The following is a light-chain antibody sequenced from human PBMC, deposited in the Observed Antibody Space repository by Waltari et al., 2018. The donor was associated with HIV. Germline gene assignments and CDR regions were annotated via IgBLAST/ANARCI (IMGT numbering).Light chain of an antibody. J-gene: IGLJ2*01. V-gene: IGLV2-14*03. Sequence: QSALIQPASVSGSPGQSITISCTGTNSDAVILDSTYVSWYQRHPGKVPKLLIYDVSNRPSGVSNRFSGSKSGSTASLTISGLQVEDEADYFCTSYTSTPITSGVVFGGGTTVTVL. CDR1: NSDAVILDSTY. CDR3: TSYTSTPITSGVV. CDR2: DVS.